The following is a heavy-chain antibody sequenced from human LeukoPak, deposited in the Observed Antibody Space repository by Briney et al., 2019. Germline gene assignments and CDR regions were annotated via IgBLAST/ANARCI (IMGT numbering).Heavy chain of an antibody. CDR3: AKEAQGCSITSCYFDS. J-gene: IGHJ4*02. CDR1: GFTVISNY. V-gene: IGHV3-66*01. Sequence: GGSLRLSCAASGFTVISNYMSWVRQAPGKGLEWVSINYSGGSIYYADSVKGRFTISRDNSKNTLFLQMNSLRAEDTAVYYCAKEAQGCSITSCYFDSWGQGTLVTVSS. CDR2: NYSGGSI. D-gene: IGHD2-2*01.